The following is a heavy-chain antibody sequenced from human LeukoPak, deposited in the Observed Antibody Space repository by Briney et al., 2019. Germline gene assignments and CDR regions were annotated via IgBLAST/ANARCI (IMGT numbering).Heavy chain of an antibody. Sequence: SETLSLTCAVSGGSISSGGYSWSWMRQPPGKGLEWIGYIYHSGSTYYNSSLKSRVTISVDRSKNQFSLKLSSVTAADTAVYYCASSIVVVPAAISGRVDYWGQGTLVTVSS. CDR2: IYHSGST. CDR1: GGSISSGGYS. V-gene: IGHV4-30-2*01. J-gene: IGHJ4*02. D-gene: IGHD2-2*02. CDR3: ASSIVVVPAAISGRVDY.